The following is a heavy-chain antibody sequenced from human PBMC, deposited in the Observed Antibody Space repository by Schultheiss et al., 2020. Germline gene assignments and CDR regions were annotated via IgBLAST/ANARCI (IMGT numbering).Heavy chain of an antibody. V-gene: IGHV3-48*01. CDR1: GFTFSSYS. D-gene: IGHD6-13*01. J-gene: IGHJ6*02. Sequence: GGSLRLSCAASGFTFSSYSMNWVRQAPGKGLEWVSYISSSSSTIYYADSVKGRFTISRDNSKNTLYLQMNSLRAEDTAVYYCAKDAHSSSFNYYYYGMDVWGQGTTVTVSS. CDR2: ISSSSSTI. CDR3: AKDAHSSSFNYYYYGMDV.